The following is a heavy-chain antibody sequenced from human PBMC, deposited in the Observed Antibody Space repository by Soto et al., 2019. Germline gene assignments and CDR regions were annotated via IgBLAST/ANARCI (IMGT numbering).Heavy chain of an antibody. J-gene: IGHJ4*01. CDR2: ITGDGVTT. CDR3: AKRLSYYFDS. Sequence: GSLRLSCAASGLTFSNYAMSWVRQAPGKGLEWVSTITGDGVTTSYADSVKGRFTISRDNSKNTLYLQMSGLRADDTAVYYCAKRLSYYFDSWGHGTLVTVSS. D-gene: IGHD3-16*02. CDR1: GLTFSNYA. V-gene: IGHV3-23*01.